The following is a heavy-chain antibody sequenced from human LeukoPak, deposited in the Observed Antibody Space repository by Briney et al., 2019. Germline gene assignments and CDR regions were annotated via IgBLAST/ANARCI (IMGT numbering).Heavy chain of an antibody. Sequence: SETLSLTCAVYGGSFSGYYWSGLRQPPGKGREWRGEINHRGGTNYNPSLKRRVTISVDTSKNHFSLKLSSVTAADTAVYYCARAYSSYDSSGVAFDIWGQGTVVTVSS. V-gene: IGHV4-34*01. J-gene: IGHJ3*02. CDR1: GGSFSGYY. CDR3: ARAYSSYDSSGVAFDI. D-gene: IGHD3-22*01. CDR2: INHRGGT.